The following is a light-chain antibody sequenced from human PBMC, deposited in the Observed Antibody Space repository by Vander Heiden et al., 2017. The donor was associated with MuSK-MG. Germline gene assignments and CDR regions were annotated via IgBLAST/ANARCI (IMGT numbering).Light chain of an antibody. J-gene: IGKJ4*01. Sequence: EIVLTQSPATLSLSPGERATLTCRASQSVSSYLAWYQQKPGQAPRLLIYAASNRTTGIPARFRDSGSETDFTLTISSLEPKDFAVYYCQQRSNWPTTFGGGTKVEIK. CDR1: QSVSSY. CDR2: AAS. V-gene: IGKV3-11*01. CDR3: QQRSNWPTT.